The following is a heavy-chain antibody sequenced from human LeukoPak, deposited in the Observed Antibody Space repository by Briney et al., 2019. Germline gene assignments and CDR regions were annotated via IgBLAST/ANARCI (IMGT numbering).Heavy chain of an antibody. J-gene: IGHJ4*02. CDR3: AKDSLPSYGGYFDY. CDR2: MSGSGGNT. D-gene: IGHD3-16*01. V-gene: IGHV3-23*01. Sequence: PGGSLRLSCAASGFTLSSYAVSWVRQAPGKGLQWVSGMSGSGGNTYYADSVKGRFTIPRDISKNTLYLQMNSLRAEDTALYYCAKDSLPSYGGYFDYWGQGTLVTVSS. CDR1: GFTLSSYA.